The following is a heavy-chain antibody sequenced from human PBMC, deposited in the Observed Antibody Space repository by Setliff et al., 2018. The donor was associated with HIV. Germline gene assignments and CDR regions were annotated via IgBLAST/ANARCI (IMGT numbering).Heavy chain of an antibody. Sequence: TSETLSLTCAVYGGSFSGYSWTWIRQSPGKGLEWIGEMNHSEHYYNPPLKSRVTISMDTSKNQVSLELSSVTAADTALYYWARTITTFGVIGRGGRMDVWGKGTTVTVSS. J-gene: IGHJ6*04. CDR2: MNHSEH. CDR1: GGSFSGYS. CDR3: ARTITTFGVIGRGGRMDV. D-gene: IGHD3-3*01. V-gene: IGHV4-34*01.